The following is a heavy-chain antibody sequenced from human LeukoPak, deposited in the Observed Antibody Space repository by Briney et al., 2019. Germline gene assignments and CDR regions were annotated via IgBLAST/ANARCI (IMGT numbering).Heavy chain of an antibody. D-gene: IGHD3-22*01. CDR3: ARGGGYQNWFDP. CDR1: GGSFSGYY. Sequence: SETLSLTCAVYGGSFSGYYWSWIRQPPGKGLEWIGEINHSGSTNYNPSLKSRVTISVDTSKNQFSLKLSSVTAADTAAYYCARGGGYQNWFDPWGQGTLVTVSS. J-gene: IGHJ5*02. CDR2: INHSGST. V-gene: IGHV4-34*01.